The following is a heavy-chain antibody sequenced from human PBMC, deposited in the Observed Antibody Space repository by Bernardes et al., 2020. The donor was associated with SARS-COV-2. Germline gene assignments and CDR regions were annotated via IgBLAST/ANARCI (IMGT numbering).Heavy chain of an antibody. Sequence: GGSLRLSCSASGFIFSDYAMNWVRQAPGKGLEYVSGLNYNGGSTYYADSVKGRFTISRDNSKNTLFLQMTSLRAEDTAVYYCVKDQYGFPSVFDYWAQGTLVTVSS. D-gene: IGHD3-10*01. CDR1: GFIFSDYA. CDR3: VKDQYGFPSVFDY. J-gene: IGHJ4*02. V-gene: IGHV3-64D*06. CDR2: LNYNGGST.